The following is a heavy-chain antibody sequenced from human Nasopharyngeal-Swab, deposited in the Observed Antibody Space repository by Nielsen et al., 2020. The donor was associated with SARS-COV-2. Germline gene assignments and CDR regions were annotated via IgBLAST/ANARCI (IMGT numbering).Heavy chain of an antibody. CDR3: AAGTWYRGGYDAFDV. V-gene: IGHV3-30*03. CDR1: GFTFSDYG. CDR2: VSSDGSNK. Sequence: GESLKTPCAASGFTFSDYGIQWVRQAPGKGLEWMGVVSSDGSNKYYSDSAKGRFALSRDNSKNTVDLQMNSLTAEDTAVYYCAAGTWYRGGYDAFDVWGQGTVVTVSS. J-gene: IGHJ3*01. D-gene: IGHD6-25*01.